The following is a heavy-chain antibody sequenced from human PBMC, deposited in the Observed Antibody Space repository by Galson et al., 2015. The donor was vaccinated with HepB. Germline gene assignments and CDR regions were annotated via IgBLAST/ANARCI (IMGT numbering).Heavy chain of an antibody. CDR1: GFTFSDYY. CDR2: IGSVGSTI. D-gene: IGHD5-18*01. V-gene: IGHV3-11*01. J-gene: IGHJ4*02. Sequence: SLRLSCAASGFTFSDYYMNWFRQAPGKGLEWVSYIGSVGSTIYYADSVKGRFTTSRDNAKNSLYLQMNSLKTEDTAVYYCTSHVDTAMAPGYWGQGTLVTVSS. CDR3: TSHVDTAMAPGY.